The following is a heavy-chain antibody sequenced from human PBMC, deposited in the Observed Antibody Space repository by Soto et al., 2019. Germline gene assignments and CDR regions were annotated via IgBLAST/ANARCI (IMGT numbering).Heavy chain of an antibody. V-gene: IGHV3-15*07. CDR2: IKSKTDGGTT. CDR1: GFTFSNAW. Sequence: GGSLRLPCAASGFTFSNAWLNRVRQAPGKGLEWVGRIKSKTDGGTTDYAAPVKGRFTISRDDSKNTLYLQMNSLKTEDTAVYYCTTEVVAATLGYGMDVWGQGTTVTVSS. D-gene: IGHD2-15*01. CDR3: TTEVVAATLGYGMDV. J-gene: IGHJ6*02.